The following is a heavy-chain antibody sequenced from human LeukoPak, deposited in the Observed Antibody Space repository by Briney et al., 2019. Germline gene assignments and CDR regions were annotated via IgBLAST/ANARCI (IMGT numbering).Heavy chain of an antibody. J-gene: IGHJ4*02. D-gene: IGHD6-19*01. V-gene: IGHV3-9*01. Sequence: GGSLRLSCAASGFRFDDYAMNWVRQAPGKGLERVSGISWNSGSIGYADSVKGRFTISRDNAKNSLYLQMDSLRAEDTALYYCAKEDGSSGWSCMGFWGQGTLVTVSS. CDR3: AKEDGSSGWSCMGF. CDR2: ISWNSGSI. CDR1: GFRFDDYA.